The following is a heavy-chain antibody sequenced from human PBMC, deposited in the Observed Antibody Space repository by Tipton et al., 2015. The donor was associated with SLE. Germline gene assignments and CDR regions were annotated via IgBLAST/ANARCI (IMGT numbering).Heavy chain of an antibody. CDR3: ARGRAARPFDY. V-gene: IGHV4-31*03. CDR2: IYYSGST. CDR1: GGSISSGGYY. J-gene: IGHJ4*02. Sequence: TLSLTCTVSGGSISSGGYYWSWIRQHPGKGLEWIGYIYYSGSTYYNPSLKSRVTISVDTSKNQFSLKLSSVTAADTAVYYCARGRAARPFDYWGQGTLVTVSS. D-gene: IGHD6-6*01.